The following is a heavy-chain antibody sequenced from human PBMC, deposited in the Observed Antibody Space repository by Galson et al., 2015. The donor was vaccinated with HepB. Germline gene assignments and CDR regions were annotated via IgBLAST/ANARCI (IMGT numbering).Heavy chain of an antibody. Sequence: SLRLSCAAFGFTFSTYAMHWVRQAPGKGLEWVAVIWSDGNNKICGDSVKGRFTISRDNSKNTMYLQMNSLRVEDTAVYYCARDRGDGYNYPYGLDVWGQGTTVTVSS. J-gene: IGHJ6*02. CDR3: ARDRGDGYNYPYGLDV. D-gene: IGHD5-24*01. V-gene: IGHV3-33*01. CDR2: IWSDGNNK. CDR1: GFTFSTYA.